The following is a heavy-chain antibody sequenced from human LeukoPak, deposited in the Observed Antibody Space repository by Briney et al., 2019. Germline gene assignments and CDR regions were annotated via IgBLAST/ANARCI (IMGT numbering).Heavy chain of an antibody. CDR2: INHSGST. D-gene: IGHD1-7*01. Sequence: PSETLSLTCAVYGGSFSGYYWSRIRQPPGKGLEWIGEINHSGSTNYNPSLKSRVTISVDTSKNQFSLKLSSVTAADTDEYYCARGRTGTTSLLAFDIWGQGTMVTVSS. CDR3: ARGRTGTTSLLAFDI. CDR1: GGSFSGYY. J-gene: IGHJ3*02. V-gene: IGHV4-34*01.